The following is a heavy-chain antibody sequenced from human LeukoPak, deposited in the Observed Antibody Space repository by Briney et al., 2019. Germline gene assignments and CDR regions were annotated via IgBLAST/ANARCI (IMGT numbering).Heavy chain of an antibody. CDR2: FDPDDGET. CDR3: ATGTSGSYYVGIVRPIDY. J-gene: IGHJ4*02. D-gene: IGHD1-26*01. V-gene: IGHV1-24*01. Sequence: GASVKVSCKVSGYNLTELPIHWVRQAPGKGLEWMGGFDPDDGETVYAQMFQGRVTMTEDTSSDTASMELSSLRSEDTAVYYCATGTSGSYYVGIVRPIDYWGQGTLVTVSS. CDR1: GYNLTELP.